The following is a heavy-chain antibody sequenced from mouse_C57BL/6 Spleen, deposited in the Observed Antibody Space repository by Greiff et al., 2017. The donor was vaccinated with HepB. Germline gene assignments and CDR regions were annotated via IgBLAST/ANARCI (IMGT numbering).Heavy chain of an antibody. V-gene: IGHV1-9*01. CDR3: ARRDYGNYWFAY. CDR1: GYTFTGYW. CDR2: ILPGSGST. J-gene: IGHJ3*01. Sequence: VQLQQSGAELMKPGASVKLSCKATGYTFTGYWIEWVKQRPGHGLEWIGEILPGSGSTNYNEKFKGKATLTADTSSNTAYMKLSSLTTEDSAIYYCARRDYGNYWFAYWGQGTLVTVSA. D-gene: IGHD2-1*01.